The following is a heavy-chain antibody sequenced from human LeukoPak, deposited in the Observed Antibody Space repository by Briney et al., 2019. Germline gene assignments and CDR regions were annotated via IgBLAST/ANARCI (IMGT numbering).Heavy chain of an antibody. CDR3: ASTRFRYYFDH. Sequence: SETLSLTCAVYGGSFSGYHWSWIRQPPGKGLEWLGEINHSGSTNYNPSLKSRVTISVDTSKNQFSLKLSSVTAADTAVYYCASTRFRYYFDHWGQGTLVTVSS. D-gene: IGHD3-3*01. V-gene: IGHV4-34*01. CDR1: GGSFSGYH. CDR2: INHSGST. J-gene: IGHJ4*02.